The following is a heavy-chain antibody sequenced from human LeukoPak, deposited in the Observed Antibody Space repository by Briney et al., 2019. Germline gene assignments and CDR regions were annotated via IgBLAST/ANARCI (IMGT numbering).Heavy chain of an antibody. CDR1: GYTLTGYY. V-gene: IGHV1-46*01. D-gene: IGHD6-19*01. J-gene: IGHJ4*02. CDR2: INLSAGTT. Sequence: ASVKVSCKASGYTLTGYYMHWVRQAPGQGLEWMGVINLSAGTTNYAQKFQGRVTMTRDMSTSTVYMELSSLTSEDTAVYYCATSSGWKSNIDYWGQGTLVTVSS. CDR3: ATSSGWKSNIDY.